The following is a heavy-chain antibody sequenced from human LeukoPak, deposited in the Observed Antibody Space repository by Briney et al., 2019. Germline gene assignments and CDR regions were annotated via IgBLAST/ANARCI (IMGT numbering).Heavy chain of an antibody. CDR3: ARASFVESYWRYNWFDP. D-gene: IGHD1-26*01. Sequence: ASVKVSCKASGYTFTGYYMHWVGQAPGQGLDWMGWIKPNSGGTNYVQKLQGRVTMTRDTSISTAYMELSRLRSDDTAVYYCARASFVESYWRYNWFDPWGQGTLVTVSS. J-gene: IGHJ5*02. CDR1: GYTFTGYY. V-gene: IGHV1-2*02. CDR2: IKPNSGGT.